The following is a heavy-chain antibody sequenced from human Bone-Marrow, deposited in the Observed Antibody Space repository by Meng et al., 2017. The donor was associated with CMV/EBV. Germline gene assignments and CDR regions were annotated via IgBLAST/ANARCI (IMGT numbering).Heavy chain of an antibody. CDR1: GYTLNTYA. CDR3: AKGGAGSGWYGVVFEA. CDR2: IISGGTT. J-gene: IGHJ5*01. Sequence: SGYTLNTYARSWVRQAPGKGLEWVSSIISGGTTYSAASVQGRFTISRDISKNTLYLQLSSLRAEDTAIYYCAKGGAGSGWYGVVFEAWGHGALVTVSS. V-gene: IGHV3-23*01. D-gene: IGHD6-19*01.